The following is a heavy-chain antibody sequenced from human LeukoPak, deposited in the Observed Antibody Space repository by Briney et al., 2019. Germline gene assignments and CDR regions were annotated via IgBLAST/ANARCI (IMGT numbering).Heavy chain of an antibody. CDR3: ARGGTGTGGTDFDY. CDR2: INPNSGGT. J-gene: IGHJ4*02. V-gene: IGHV1-2*02. Sequence: GASVKVSCKASGYTFTGYCMHWVRQAPGQGLEWMGWINPNSGGTNYAQKFQGRVTMARDTSISTAYMELSRLRSDDTAVYYCARGGTGTGGTDFDYWGQGTLVTVSS. D-gene: IGHD1-1*01. CDR1: GYTFTGYC.